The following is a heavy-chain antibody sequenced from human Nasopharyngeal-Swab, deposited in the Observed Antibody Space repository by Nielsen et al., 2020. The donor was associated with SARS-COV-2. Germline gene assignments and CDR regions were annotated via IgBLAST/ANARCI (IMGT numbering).Heavy chain of an antibody. J-gene: IGHJ4*02. V-gene: IGHV3-23*01. D-gene: IGHD4-17*01. Sequence: GESLKISCAASGITFSRYAMAWVRQAPGKGLEWVSGISGSAGSTYYAGSVKGRFTISRDNSKNTLYLQMNSLRTEDTATFYCAKDRGSDYGDQLDYWGQGTLVTVSS. CDR2: ISGSAGST. CDR3: AKDRGSDYGDQLDY. CDR1: GITFSRYA.